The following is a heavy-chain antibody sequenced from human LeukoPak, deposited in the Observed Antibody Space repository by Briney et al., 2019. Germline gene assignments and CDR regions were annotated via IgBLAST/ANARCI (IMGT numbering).Heavy chain of an antibody. CDR3: ARGSRPYDYVWGSYRCNNWFDP. J-gene: IGHJ5*02. V-gene: IGHV1-18*01. Sequence: GASVKVSCKASGYTFISYGISWVRQAPGQGLEWMGWISAYNGNTNYAQKLQGRVTMTTDTSTSTAYMELRSLRSDDTAVYYCARGSRPYDYVWGSYRCNNWFDPWGQGTLVTVSS. CDR1: GYTFISYG. D-gene: IGHD3-16*02. CDR2: ISAYNGNT.